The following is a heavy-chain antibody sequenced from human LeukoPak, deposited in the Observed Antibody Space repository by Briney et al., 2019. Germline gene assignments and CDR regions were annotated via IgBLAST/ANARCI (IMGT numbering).Heavy chain of an antibody. CDR3: ARSMGATTVPSFV. D-gene: IGHD1-26*01. Sequence: PSQTLSLTCAVSGGSISSGGYSWSWIRQPPGKGLEWIGYIYYSGSTNYNPSLKSRVTISVDTSKNQFSLKLSSVTAADTAVYYCARSMGATTVPSFVWGQGTLVTVSS. CDR1: GGSISSGGYS. CDR2: IYYSGST. V-gene: IGHV4-30-4*07. J-gene: IGHJ4*02.